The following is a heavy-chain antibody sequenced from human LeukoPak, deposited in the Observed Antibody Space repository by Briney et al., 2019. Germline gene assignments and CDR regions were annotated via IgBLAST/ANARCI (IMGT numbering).Heavy chain of an antibody. V-gene: IGHV1-46*01. CDR1: GYTFTIYY. Sequence: ASVEVSCKASGYTFTIYYMHWVRQAPGQGLEWMGIINPSGGSTSYAQKFQGRVTMTRDTSTSTVYMELSSLRSEDTAVYYCARSIAAAAGWFDPWGQGTLVTVSS. D-gene: IGHD6-13*01. CDR3: ARSIAAAAGWFDP. CDR2: INPSGGST. J-gene: IGHJ5*02.